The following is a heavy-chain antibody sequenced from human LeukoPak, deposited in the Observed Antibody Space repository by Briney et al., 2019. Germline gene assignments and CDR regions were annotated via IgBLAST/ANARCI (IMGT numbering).Heavy chain of an antibody. Sequence: SETLSLTCAVYGGSFSGYYWSWIRQPPGKGLEWIGEINHSGSTNYNPSLKSRVTISVDTSKNQFSLKLSSVTAADTAVYYCARGQSLWFGELLYPRARNWFDPWGQGTLVTVSS. CDR1: GGSFSGYY. CDR3: ARGQSLWFGELLYPRARNWFDP. D-gene: IGHD3-10*01. J-gene: IGHJ5*02. V-gene: IGHV4-34*01. CDR2: INHSGST.